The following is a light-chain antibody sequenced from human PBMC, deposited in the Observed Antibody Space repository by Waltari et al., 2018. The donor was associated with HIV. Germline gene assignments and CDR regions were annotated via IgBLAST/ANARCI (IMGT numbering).Light chain of an antibody. Sequence: SYELPQPPSVSASPGQTARIPCSGDALPKQYAYWYQQKPGQAPVLIIYKDTERPSGIPERFSGSSSGTTVTLTISGVQAEDEADYYCQSADTNAYVVFGGGTKLTVL. V-gene: IGLV3-25*03. CDR2: KDT. J-gene: IGLJ2*01. CDR3: QSADTNAYVV. CDR1: ALPKQY.